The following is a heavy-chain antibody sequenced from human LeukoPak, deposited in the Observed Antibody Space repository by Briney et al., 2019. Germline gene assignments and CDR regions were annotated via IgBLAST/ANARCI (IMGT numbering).Heavy chain of an antibody. V-gene: IGHV4-38-2*02. CDR1: GYSISSAYY. CDR2: INHSGST. D-gene: IGHD1-26*01. CDR3: ARPPRSGSYYFDY. J-gene: IGHJ4*02. Sequence: SETLSLTCSVSGYSISSAYYWGWIRQPPGKGLEWIGEINHSGSTNYNPSLKSRVTISVDTSKNQFSLKLSSVTAADTAVYYCARPPRSGSYYFDYWGQGTLVTVSS.